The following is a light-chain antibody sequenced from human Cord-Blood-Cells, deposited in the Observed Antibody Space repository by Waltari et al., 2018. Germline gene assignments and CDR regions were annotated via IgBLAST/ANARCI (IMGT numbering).Light chain of an antibody. CDR1: ALPKKY. J-gene: IGLJ3*02. V-gene: IGLV3-16*01. CDR2: KDS. Sequence: SYELTQPPSVSVSLGQMARITCSGDALPKKYAYWYQQKPGQFPVLVIYKDSERPSGIPERFSGSSSGTIVTLTISGVQAEDEADYYCLSADSSGPWVFGGGTKLTVL. CDR3: LSADSSGPWV.